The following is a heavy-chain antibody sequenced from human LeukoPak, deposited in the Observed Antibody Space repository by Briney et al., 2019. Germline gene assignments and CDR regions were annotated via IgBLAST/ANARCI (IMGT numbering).Heavy chain of an antibody. CDR2: INHSGST. CDR3: ARDGGFYFDY. Sequence: SETLSLTCAVYGGSFSGYYWSWIRQPPGKGLEWIGEINHSGSTNHNPSLKSRVTISVDTSKNQFSLKLSSVTAADTAVYYCARDGGFYFDYWGQGTLVTVSS. J-gene: IGHJ4*02. V-gene: IGHV4-34*01. CDR1: GGSFSGYY. D-gene: IGHD4-23*01.